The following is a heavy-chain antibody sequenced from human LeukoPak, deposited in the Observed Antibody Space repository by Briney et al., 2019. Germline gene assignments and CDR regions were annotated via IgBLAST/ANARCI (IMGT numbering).Heavy chain of an antibody. CDR2: IGTRRTSI. CDR3: ARDYSTTWSYGMDV. CDR1: GFTFSSYS. J-gene: IGHJ6*02. D-gene: IGHD2-2*01. V-gene: IGHV3-21*01. Sequence: GGSLRLSCAASGFTFSSYSMNWVRQTPGKGLEWVSSIGTRRTSIYYADSVKGRFTISRDNSKNTLYLQMNSLRAEDTAVYYCARDYSTTWSYGMDVWGQGTTVTVSS.